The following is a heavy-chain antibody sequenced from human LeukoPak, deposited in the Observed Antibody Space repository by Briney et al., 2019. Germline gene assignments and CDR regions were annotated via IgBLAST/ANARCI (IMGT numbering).Heavy chain of an antibody. Sequence: SETLSLTCTVSGGSMSPYHWGWIRQPPGKGLEWTGYIYYSGSTNYNPSLKSRVTISVDTSKNQISLKLSSVTAADTAVYYCARLKASYYDFWSGYSEKYYFDYWGQGTLVTVSS. CDR2: IYYSGST. J-gene: IGHJ4*02. CDR1: GGSMSPYH. D-gene: IGHD3-3*01. CDR3: ARLKASYYDFWSGYSEKYYFDY. V-gene: IGHV4-59*08.